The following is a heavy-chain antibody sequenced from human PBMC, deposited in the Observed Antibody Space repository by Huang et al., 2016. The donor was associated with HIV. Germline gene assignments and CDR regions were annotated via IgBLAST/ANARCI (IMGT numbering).Heavy chain of an antibody. J-gene: IGHJ2*01. D-gene: IGHD3-3*01. CDR1: GGSINTGRYY. CDR3: ARNHDFWRGRMFAISYFDV. CDR2: LYYTCKM. Sequence: QMRFQESGPGLVKPSGTLSLTCNVSGGSINTGRYYWGWIRQPPGKGLGWGGSLYYTCKMHYAPSPTGRLTMSAATSKNQFSRNLSSVTAADTAIYYCARNHDFWRGRMFAISYFDVWGRGTLVTVAS. V-gene: IGHV4-39*01.